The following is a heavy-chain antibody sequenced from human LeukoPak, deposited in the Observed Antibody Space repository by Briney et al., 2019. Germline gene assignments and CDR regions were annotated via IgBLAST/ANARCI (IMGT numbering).Heavy chain of an antibody. D-gene: IGHD2-15*01. CDR1: GVSISSSRYY. Sequence: PSETLSLTCTVSGVSISSSRYYWGWIRQPPGMGLEWIGSFYYSGSSYYNPSLRNRVTISVDTSKNHFSLKLTSLTAADTAVYYCARSPGPASATTIFDYWGQGTLVTVSS. CDR2: FYYSGSS. J-gene: IGHJ4*02. V-gene: IGHV4-39*07. CDR3: ARSPGPASATTIFDY.